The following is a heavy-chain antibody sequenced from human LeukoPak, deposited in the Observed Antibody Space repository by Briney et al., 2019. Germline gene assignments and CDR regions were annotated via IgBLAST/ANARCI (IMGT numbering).Heavy chain of an antibody. CDR2: INQDGSEK. Sequence: GGSLRLSCAASGFTFSRYWMSWVRQAPGQGLEWVANINQDGSEKYYVDSVKGRFTISRDNAKNSVHLQMNSLRAEDTAVYYCAIDSWELRGYWGQGTLVTVSS. V-gene: IGHV3-7*01. J-gene: IGHJ4*02. CDR1: GFTFSRYW. CDR3: AIDSWELRGY. D-gene: IGHD3-10*01.